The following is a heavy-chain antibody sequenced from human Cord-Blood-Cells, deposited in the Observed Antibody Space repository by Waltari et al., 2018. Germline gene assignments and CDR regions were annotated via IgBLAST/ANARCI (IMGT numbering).Heavy chain of an antibody. D-gene: IGHD2-21*02. CDR2: MNPNSGNT. Sequence: QVQLVQSGAEVKKPGASVKVSCKASGYTFTSYDINWVRQATGQGLEWMGWMNPNSGNTGYAQKIKGRVTITRITAISTAYMELSSLRSEDTAVYYCLYCGGDCYAFDIWGQGTMVTVSS. CDR1: GYTFTSYD. V-gene: IGHV1-8*03. CDR3: LYCGGDCYAFDI. J-gene: IGHJ3*02.